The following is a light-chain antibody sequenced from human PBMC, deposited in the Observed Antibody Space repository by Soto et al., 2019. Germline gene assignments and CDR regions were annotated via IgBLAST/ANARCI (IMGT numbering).Light chain of an antibody. CDR2: EVS. V-gene: IGLV2-8*01. J-gene: IGLJ1*01. CDR1: SSDVGGYNY. CDR3: SSYTNINTRACV. Sequence: QSALTQPPSASGSPGQSVTISCIGTSSDVGGYNYVSWYQQHPGKAPKLMIYEVSKRPSGVPDRFSGSKSGNTASLTVSGLQAEDEADYYCSSYTNINTRACVFGTGTKLTVL.